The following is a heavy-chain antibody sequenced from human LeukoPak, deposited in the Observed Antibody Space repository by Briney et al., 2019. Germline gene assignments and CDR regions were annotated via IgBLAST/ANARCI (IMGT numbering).Heavy chain of an antibody. V-gene: IGHV5-51*01. J-gene: IGHJ3*01. CDR1: GYSFATYW. CDR2: NYPGDSDT. D-gene: IGHD5-12*01. Sequence: GESLKISCKGSGYSFATYWIGWVRQMPGKGLEWMGINYPGDSDTTYSPSFQGQVTMSADKSLSTAYLQWSSLKASDTAMYYCARRVSSSGFDAFDVWGQGTMVTVSS. CDR3: ARRVSSSGFDAFDV.